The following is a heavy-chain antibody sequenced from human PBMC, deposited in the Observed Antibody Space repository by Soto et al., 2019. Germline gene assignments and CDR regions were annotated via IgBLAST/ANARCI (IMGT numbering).Heavy chain of an antibody. Sequence: SETLSLTCTVSGGSISISSYYLGWIRQPPGKGLEWIGSIYYSGSTYYNPSLKSRVTISVDTSKNQFSLKLRSVTAADTAVYYCARMAKNNSVDYWGQGILVTVSS. CDR1: GGSISISSYY. CDR2: IYYSGST. V-gene: IGHV4-39*01. J-gene: IGHJ4*02. CDR3: ARMAKNNSVDY. D-gene: IGHD1-20*01.